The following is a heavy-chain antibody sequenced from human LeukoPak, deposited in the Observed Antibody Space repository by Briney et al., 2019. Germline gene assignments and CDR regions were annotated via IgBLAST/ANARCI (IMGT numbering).Heavy chain of an antibody. CDR3: AKLSYSSGWYSLLPARPYYLDY. CDR1: GFTFSSYA. V-gene: IGHV3-23*01. J-gene: IGHJ4*02. D-gene: IGHD6-19*01. CDR2: ISGSGGST. Sequence: PGGSLRLSCAASGFTFSSYAMSWVRQAPGKGLEWVSAISGSGGSTYYADSVKGRFTISRDNSKNTLYLQMDSLRAEDTAVYYCAKLSYSSGWYSLLPARPYYLDYWGQGTLVTVSS.